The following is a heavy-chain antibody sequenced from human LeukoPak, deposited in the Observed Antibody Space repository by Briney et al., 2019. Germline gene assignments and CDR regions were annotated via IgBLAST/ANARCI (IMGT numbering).Heavy chain of an antibody. CDR2: ISYDGSSK. D-gene: IGHD3-22*01. V-gene: IGHV3-30*04. J-gene: IGHJ4*02. Sequence: GGSLRLSCAAYGFTFSSYAMHWVRQAPGKGLEWVAVISYDGSSKYYADSVKGRFTISRDNSKNTLYLQMNSLRAEDTAVYYCARDGSHYYDSSGYYFDYWGQGTLVTVSS. CDR3: ARDGSHYYDSSGYYFDY. CDR1: GFTFSSYA.